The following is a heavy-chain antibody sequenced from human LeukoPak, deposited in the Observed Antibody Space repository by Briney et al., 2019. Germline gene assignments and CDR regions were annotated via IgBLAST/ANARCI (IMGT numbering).Heavy chain of an antibody. CDR3: ARAPASIDPLRFQH. J-gene: IGHJ1*01. D-gene: IGHD2-2*01. Sequence: QSGGSLRLSCAASGFTFSSYWMHWVRQAPGKGLVWVSRINTDGSRTNYADSVKGRFTISRDNAKNTLYLQMNSLRAEDTAVYYCARAPASIDPLRFQHWGQGTLVTVSS. CDR1: GFTFSSYW. V-gene: IGHV3-74*01. CDR2: INTDGSRT.